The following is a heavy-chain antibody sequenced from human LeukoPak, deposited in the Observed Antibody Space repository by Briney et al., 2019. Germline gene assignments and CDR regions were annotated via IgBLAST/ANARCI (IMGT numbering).Heavy chain of an antibody. V-gene: IGHV3-23*01. D-gene: IGHD3-10*01. CDR1: GFTFSSYG. Sequence: GGSLRLSCAASGFTFSSYGMSWVRQAPGKGLEWVSAISGSGGSTYYADSVKGRFTISRDNSKNTLYLQMNSLRAEDTAVYYCAKKSRGSGSYYGDHWGQGILVTVSS. CDR2: ISGSGGST. J-gene: IGHJ4*02. CDR3: AKKSRGSGSYYGDH.